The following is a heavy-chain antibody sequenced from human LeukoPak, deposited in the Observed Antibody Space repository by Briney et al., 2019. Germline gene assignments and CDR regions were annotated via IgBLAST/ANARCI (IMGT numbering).Heavy chain of an antibody. Sequence: ASVKVSCKASGYTFSSYGLSWVRQAPGQGLEWVGWISAYNGHTRYAQNLQGRVTMTTDTSTSTAYMEVRSLGSDDTAVYYCARWGTRSAYSVVDYWGQGTLVTVSS. V-gene: IGHV1-18*01. D-gene: IGHD2-21*01. CDR2: ISAYNGHT. J-gene: IGHJ4*02. CDR1: GYTFSSYG. CDR3: ARWGTRSAYSVVDY.